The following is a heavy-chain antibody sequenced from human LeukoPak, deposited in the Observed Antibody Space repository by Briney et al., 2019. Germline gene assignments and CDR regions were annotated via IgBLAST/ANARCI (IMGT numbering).Heavy chain of an antibody. CDR2: ISYDGSNK. V-gene: IGHV3-30*03. J-gene: IGHJ4*02. D-gene: IGHD6-19*01. CDR1: GFTFSSYG. CDR3: AREVAVAGCFDY. Sequence: GGSLRLSCAASGFTFSSYGMHWVRQAPGKGLEWVAVISYDGSNKYYADSVKGRFTISRDNSKNTLYLQMNSLRAEDTAVYYCAREVAVAGCFDYWGQGTLVTVSS.